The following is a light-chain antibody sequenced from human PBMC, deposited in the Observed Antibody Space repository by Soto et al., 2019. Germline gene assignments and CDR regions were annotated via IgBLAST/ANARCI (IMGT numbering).Light chain of an antibody. CDR1: SRNVESSNL. CDR3: CSYALPPTNFV. J-gene: IGLJ1*01. V-gene: IGLV2-23*01. Sequence: QSALTQPASVSGSPGQSITISCTGTSRNVESSNLVSWYQHHPGKAPRLVIYEGTKRPSGFSDRFSGSQSGNTASLTISGLQAEDEADYYCCSYALPPTNFVFGSGTKLTVL. CDR2: EGT.